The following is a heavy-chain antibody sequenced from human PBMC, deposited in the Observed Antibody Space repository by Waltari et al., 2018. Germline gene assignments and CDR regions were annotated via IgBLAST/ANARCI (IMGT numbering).Heavy chain of an antibody. CDR1: GGSIGNNY. CDR2: IYGSGGST. CDR3: ARAAFSGLDF. V-gene: IGHV4-4*07. J-gene: IGHJ4*02. D-gene: IGHD6-25*01. Sequence: QVQLQESGPGLVKPSETLSLTCAVSGGSIGNNYWSWIRQPPGKGPEWIGRIYGSGGSTDYNPSLKSRVTISTDTSKNQFSLRLSSVTAADTAIYYCARAAFSGLDFWGQGVLVTVSS.